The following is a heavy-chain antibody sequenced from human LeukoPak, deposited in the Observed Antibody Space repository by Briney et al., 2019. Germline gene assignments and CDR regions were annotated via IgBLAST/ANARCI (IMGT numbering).Heavy chain of an antibody. D-gene: IGHD3-9*01. CDR3: ARLDYDILTGYYMGLFDY. CDR1: GYSFTNYW. J-gene: IGHJ4*02. CDR2: IYPGDSDT. V-gene: IGHV5-51*01. Sequence: GESLKISCKGSGYSFTNYWIGWVRQMPGKGLEWMGIIYPGDSDTRYSPSFQGQVTISADKSISTAYLQWSSLKASDTAMYYCARLDYDILTGYYMGLFDYWGQGTLVTVSS.